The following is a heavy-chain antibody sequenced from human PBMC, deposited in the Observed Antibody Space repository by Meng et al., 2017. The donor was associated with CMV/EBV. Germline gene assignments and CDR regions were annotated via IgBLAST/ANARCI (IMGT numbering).Heavy chain of an antibody. Sequence: GESLRLSCAASGFTFSSYWMHWVRQAPGKGLVWVSRINSDGSSTSYADSVKGRFTISRDNAKNTLYLQMNSLRAEDTAVYYCAREAAETYYYYGMDVWGQGTTVTVSS. CDR1: GFTFSSYW. D-gene: IGHD6-13*01. V-gene: IGHV3-74*01. CDR3: AREAAETYYYYGMDV. J-gene: IGHJ6*02. CDR2: INSDGSST.